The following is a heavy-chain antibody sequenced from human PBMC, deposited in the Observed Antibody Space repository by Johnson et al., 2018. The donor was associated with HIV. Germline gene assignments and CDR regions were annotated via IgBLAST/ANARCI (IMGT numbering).Heavy chain of an antibody. CDR3: AKDRNWGASGGFDI. CDR1: GFTFSSYG. D-gene: IGHD7-27*01. Sequence: QVQLVESGGGVVQPGRSLRLSCAASGFTFSSYGMHWVRQAPGKGLEWVAVISYDGSNKYYADSVKGRFTSSRDNSKNTLYLQMNSLRAEDAAVYYCAKDRNWGASGGFDIWGQGTMLTVSS. V-gene: IGHV3-30*19. J-gene: IGHJ3*02. CDR2: ISYDGSNK.